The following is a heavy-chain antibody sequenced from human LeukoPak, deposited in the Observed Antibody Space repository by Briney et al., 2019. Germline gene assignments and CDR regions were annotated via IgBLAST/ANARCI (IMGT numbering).Heavy chain of an antibody. CDR2: ISNYNGNI. CDR1: GYTFSSCG. D-gene: IGHD6-19*01. CDR3: ARAGITTQIDY. V-gene: IGHV1-18*01. J-gene: IGHJ4*02. Sequence: GASVKVSCKTSGYTFSSCGISWVRQAPGQGLEWMGWISNYNGNIKYAQKLQGRVTMTTDPSTRTGYMELRSLRSDDTAVYYCARAGITTQIDYWGQGTLVTVSS.